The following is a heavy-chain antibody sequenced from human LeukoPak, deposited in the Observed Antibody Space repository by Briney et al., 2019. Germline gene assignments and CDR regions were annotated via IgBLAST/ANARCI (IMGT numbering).Heavy chain of an antibody. CDR3: AKDGHYYDSSGHYPGYFQH. V-gene: IGHV3-33*06. J-gene: IGHJ1*01. CDR2: IWYDGSNK. D-gene: IGHD3-22*01. CDR1: GFTFSSYG. Sequence: GGSPRLSCAASGFTFSSYGMHWVRQAPGKGLEWVAVIWYDGSNKYYADSVKGRFTISRDNSKNTLYLQMNSLRAEDTAVYYCAKDGHYYDSSGHYPGYFQHWGQGTLVTVSS.